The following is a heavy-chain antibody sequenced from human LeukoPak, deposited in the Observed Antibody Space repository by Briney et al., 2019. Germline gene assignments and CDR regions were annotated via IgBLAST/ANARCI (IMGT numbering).Heavy chain of an antibody. CDR1: GGSITSSSYY. CDR3: VSYPGGSDS. J-gene: IGHJ4*02. Sequence: SETLSLTCTVSGGSITSSSYYWGWIRQPPGKGLEWIGTIYSSGSTYYNPSLKSRVTISVDTSKNQFSLEVNSVTAADTAVYYCVSYPGGSDSWGQGTLVTVSS. CDR2: IYSSGST. D-gene: IGHD3-10*01. V-gene: IGHV4-39*01.